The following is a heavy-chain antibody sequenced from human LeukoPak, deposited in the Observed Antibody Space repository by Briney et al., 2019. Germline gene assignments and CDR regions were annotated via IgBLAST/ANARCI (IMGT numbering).Heavy chain of an antibody. J-gene: IGHJ4*02. Sequence: GGSLRLSCAASGFTFSDYYMSWLRQAPGKGLEWVSYLSSSGSTIYYADSVKGRFTISRGNAKNSLYLQMNSLRAEDTAVYYCARARGLSSGWYPDYCGQGTLVTVSS. CDR3: ARARGLSSGWYPDY. CDR2: LSSSGSTI. D-gene: IGHD6-19*01. V-gene: IGHV3-11*01. CDR1: GFTFSDYY.